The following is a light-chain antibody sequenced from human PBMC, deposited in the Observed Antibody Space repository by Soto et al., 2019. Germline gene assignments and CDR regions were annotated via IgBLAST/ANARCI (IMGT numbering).Light chain of an antibody. Sequence: DIQMTQSPSTLSAFAGDRVTVTCRASQSISGQLAWYQQRPGKAPNLLISDASNLNGGVLSRFSGSGSGTEFTLTISSLQPDDFATYYCQHYNAYPVTFGGGTKVEIK. CDR3: QHYNAYPVT. J-gene: IGKJ4*01. CDR2: DAS. CDR1: QSISGQ. V-gene: IGKV1-5*01.